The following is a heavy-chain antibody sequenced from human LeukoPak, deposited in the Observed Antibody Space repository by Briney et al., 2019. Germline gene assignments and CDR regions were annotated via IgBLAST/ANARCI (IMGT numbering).Heavy chain of an antibody. CDR2: IKQDGSEK. V-gene: IGHV3-7*01. Sequence: GGSLRLSCAASGFTFSSYWMSWVRQAPGKGLEWVANIKQDGSEKYYVDSVKGRFTISRDNAKNSLYLQMNSLRAEDTAVYYCARDLGYYDILTGYYGDYWGQGTLVTVSS. J-gene: IGHJ4*02. CDR3: ARDLGYYDILTGYYGDY. CDR1: GFTFSSYW. D-gene: IGHD3-9*01.